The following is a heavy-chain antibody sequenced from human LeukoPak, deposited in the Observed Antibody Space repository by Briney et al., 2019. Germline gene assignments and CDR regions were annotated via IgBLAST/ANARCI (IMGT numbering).Heavy chain of an antibody. CDR1: GYTFTGYY. J-gene: IGHJ6*02. V-gene: IGHV1-2*02. CDR2: INPNSGGT. CDR3: ARDRAPGYCSSTSCYFYYYYGMDV. Sequence: GASVKVSCKASGYTFTGYYMHWVRQAPGQGLEWMGWINPNSGGTNCAQKFQGRVTMTRDTSISTAYMEPSRLRSDDTAVYYCARDRAPGYCSSTSCYFYYYYGMDVWGQGTTVTVSS. D-gene: IGHD2-2*01.